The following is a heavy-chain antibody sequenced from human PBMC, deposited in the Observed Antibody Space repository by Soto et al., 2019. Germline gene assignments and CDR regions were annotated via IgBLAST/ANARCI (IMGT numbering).Heavy chain of an antibody. V-gene: IGHV1-46*03. D-gene: IGHD1-1*01. CDR2: INPSGGST. CDR3: ASDRNAYFDY. J-gene: IGHJ4*02. CDR1: GYSFTDYY. Sequence: QVQLVQSEAVMKKPGASVKVSCKASGYSFTDYYVHWVRQAPGHGLEWMGIINPSGGSTNYAQKFRGRGTMTRDTSTSTGFMELSSLRSEDTAGYYCASDRNAYFDYWGQGTLVTVSS.